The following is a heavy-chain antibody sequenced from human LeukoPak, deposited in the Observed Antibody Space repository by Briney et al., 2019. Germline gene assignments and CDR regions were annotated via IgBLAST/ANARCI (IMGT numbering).Heavy chain of an antibody. CDR3: ARIGSRITMVRGVPFDY. CDR2: ISAYNGNT. J-gene: IGHJ4*02. CDR1: GYTFTSYG. Sequence: ASVNVSCKASGYTFTSYGISWVRQPPAQGLEWMGWISAYNGNTNYAQKLQGRVTMTADTSPSTAYMELRSLRSDDTAVYYCARIGSRITMVRGVPFDYWGQGTLVTVSS. D-gene: IGHD3-10*01. V-gene: IGHV1-18*04.